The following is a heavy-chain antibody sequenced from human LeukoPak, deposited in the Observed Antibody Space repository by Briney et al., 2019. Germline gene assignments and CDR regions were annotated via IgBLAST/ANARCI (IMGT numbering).Heavy chain of an antibody. D-gene: IGHD3-22*01. CDR2: ISSSSSYI. V-gene: IGHV3-21*01. CDR3: ARRKYYYDSSGYYYYFDY. J-gene: IGHJ4*02. Sequence: GGSLRLSCAASEFTFSSYSMNWVRQAPGKGLEWVSSISSSSSYIYYADSVKGRFTISRDNAKNSLYLQMNSLRAEDTAVYYCARRKYYYDSSGYYYYFDYWGQGTLVTVS. CDR1: EFTFSSYS.